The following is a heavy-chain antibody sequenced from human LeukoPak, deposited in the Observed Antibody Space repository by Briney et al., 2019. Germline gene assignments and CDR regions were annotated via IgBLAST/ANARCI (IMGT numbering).Heavy chain of an antibody. CDR1: GFTFSSYG. D-gene: IGHD3-3*01. CDR2: IRYDGSNK. V-gene: IGHV3-30*02. CDR3: AKDSALTQTDFWSGYSTWYFDY. Sequence: GGSLRLSCAASGFTFSSYGMHWVRQAPGKGLEWVAFIRYDGSNKYYADSVKGRFTISRDNSKNTLYLQMNSLRAEDTAVYYCAKDSALTQTDFWSGYSTWYFDYWGQGTLVTVSS. J-gene: IGHJ4*02.